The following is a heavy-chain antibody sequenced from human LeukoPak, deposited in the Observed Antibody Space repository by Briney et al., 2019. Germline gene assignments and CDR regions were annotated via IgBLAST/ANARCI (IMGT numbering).Heavy chain of an antibody. J-gene: IGHJ4*02. CDR2: ISGSGGST. CDR3: AKNSRSSGYYLDY. V-gene: IGHV3-23*01. D-gene: IGHD3-22*01. CDR1: GFTFSSFA. Sequence: GGSLRLSCAASGFTFSSFAMSWVRQAPGKGLEWVSTISGSGGSTSYADSVKGRFTISRENSKNTLYLQMNSLRAEDTALYYCAKNSRSSGYYLDYWGQGTLVTVSS.